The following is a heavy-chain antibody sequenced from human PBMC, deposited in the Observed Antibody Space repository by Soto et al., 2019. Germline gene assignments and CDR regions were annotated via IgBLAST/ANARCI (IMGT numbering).Heavy chain of an antibody. CDR3: ARDYDSSGYCDY. CDR2: IWYDGSNK. Sequence: QVQLVESGGGVVQPGRSLRLSCAASGFTFSSYGMHWVRQAPGKGLEWVAVIWYDGSNKYYADSVKGRFTISRDNSKNTRYLQMNSLRAEDTAVYYCARDYDSSGYCDYWGQGTLVTVSS. D-gene: IGHD3-22*01. V-gene: IGHV3-33*01. CDR1: GFTFSSYG. J-gene: IGHJ4*02.